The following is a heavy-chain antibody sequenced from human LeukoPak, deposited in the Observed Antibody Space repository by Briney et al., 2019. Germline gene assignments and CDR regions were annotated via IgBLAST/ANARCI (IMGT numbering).Heavy chain of an antibody. CDR3: ARDHRGPSSLIVVVT. Sequence: PSETLSLTCTVSGGSISSSSYYWGWIRQPPGKGLEWIGSIYYSGSTYYNPSLKSRVTISVDTSKNQFSLKLSSVTAADTAVYYCARDHRGPSSLIVVVTWGQGTLVTVSS. V-gene: IGHV4-39*07. CDR2: IYYSGST. D-gene: IGHD3-22*01. CDR1: GGSISSSSYY. J-gene: IGHJ4*02.